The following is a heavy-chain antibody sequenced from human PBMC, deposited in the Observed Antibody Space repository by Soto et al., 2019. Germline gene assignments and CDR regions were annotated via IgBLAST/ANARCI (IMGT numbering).Heavy chain of an antibody. CDR3: ARDRRDSSGDYYYYGMDV. Sequence: GESLKISCKGSGYSFTSYWISWVRQMPGKGLEWMGRIDPSDSYTNYSPSFQGHVTISADKSISTAYLQWSSLRAEDTAVYYCARDRRDSSGDYYYYGMDVWGQGTTVTVSS. CDR2: IDPSDSYT. J-gene: IGHJ6*02. CDR1: GYSFTSYW. V-gene: IGHV5-10-1*01. D-gene: IGHD3-22*01.